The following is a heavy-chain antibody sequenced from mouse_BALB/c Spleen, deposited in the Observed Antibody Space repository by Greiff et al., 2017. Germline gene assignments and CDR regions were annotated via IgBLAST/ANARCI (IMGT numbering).Heavy chain of an antibody. CDR2: ISSGGST. V-gene: IGHV5-6-5*01. CDR3: ARGYRRDAMDY. Sequence: EGKLVESGGGLVKPGGSLKLSCAASGFTFSSYAMSWVRQTPEKRLEWVASISSGGSTYYPDSVKGRFTISRDNARNILYLQMSSLRSEDTAMYYCARGYRRDAMDYWGQGTSVTVSS. J-gene: IGHJ4*01. CDR1: GFTFSSYA. D-gene: IGHD2-14*01.